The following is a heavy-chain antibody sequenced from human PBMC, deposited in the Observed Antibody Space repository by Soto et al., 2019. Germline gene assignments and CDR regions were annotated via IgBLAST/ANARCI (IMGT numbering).Heavy chain of an antibody. CDR2: IWYDGSNK. CDR1: GFTFSSYG. D-gene: IGHD6-13*01. Sequence: QVQLVESGGGVVQPGRSLRLSCAASGFTFSSYGMHWVRQAPGKGLEWVAVIWYDGSNKYYADSVKGRFTISRDNSKNTLYLQINSLRAEDTAVYYCATSHGRQQLAYYWGQGTLVTVSS. V-gene: IGHV3-33*01. CDR3: ATSHGRQQLAYY. J-gene: IGHJ4*02.